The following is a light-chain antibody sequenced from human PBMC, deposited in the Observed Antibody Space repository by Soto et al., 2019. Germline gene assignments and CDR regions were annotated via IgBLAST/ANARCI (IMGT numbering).Light chain of an antibody. J-gene: IGLJ1*01. Sequence: QSALTQPASVSGSPGRSITISCTGTSSDVDAYNYVSWYQQHPGKAPQLMIYAVSNRPSGVSNRFSGSKSGNTASLTISGLQAEDEADYYCSSYTTSSTPPYVFGTGTKVTVL. V-gene: IGLV2-14*03. CDR3: SSYTTSSTPPYV. CDR1: SSDVDAYNY. CDR2: AVS.